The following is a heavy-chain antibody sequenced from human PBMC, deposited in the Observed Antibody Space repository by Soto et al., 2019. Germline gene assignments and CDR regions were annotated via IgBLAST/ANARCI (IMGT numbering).Heavy chain of an antibody. D-gene: IGHD1-26*01. CDR3: AREGGIVGATAADY. V-gene: IGHV4-31*03. CDR1: GGSISSGGYY. Sequence: KPSETLSLTCTVSGGSISSGGYYWSWIRQHPGKGLEWIGYIYYSGSTYYNPSLKSRVTISVDTSKNQFSLKLSSVTAADTPVYYCAREGGIVGATAADYWGQGTLVTVS. CDR2: IYYSGST. J-gene: IGHJ4*02.